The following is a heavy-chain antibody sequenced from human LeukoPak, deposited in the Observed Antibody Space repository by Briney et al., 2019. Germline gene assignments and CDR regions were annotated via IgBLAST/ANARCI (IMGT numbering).Heavy chain of an antibody. V-gene: IGHV3-48*04. CDR3: ARDRRKSGYSLPPDAFDI. J-gene: IGHJ3*02. D-gene: IGHD2-15*01. CDR1: GFTFSSYA. CDR2: ISSSGSTI. Sequence: PGGSLRLSCAASGFTFSSYAMSWVRQAPGKGLEWVSYISSSGSTIYYADSVKGRFTISRDNAKNSLYLQMNSLRAEDTAVYYCARDRRKSGYSLPPDAFDIWGQGTMVTVSS.